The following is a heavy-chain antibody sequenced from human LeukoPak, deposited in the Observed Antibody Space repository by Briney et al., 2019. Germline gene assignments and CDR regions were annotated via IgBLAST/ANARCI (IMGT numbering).Heavy chain of an antibody. J-gene: IGHJ4*02. CDR1: GFTFSIYS. CDR3: AKDLGGEGGSGFPGY. D-gene: IGHD3-10*01. Sequence: GGSLRLSCAASGFTFSIYSMTWVRQVPGKGLEWVSAMRGSGSDTYYAHSVKGRFTISRDNSKSTLYLQMNSLRVEDTAVYYCAKDLGGEGGSGFPGYWGQGTLVTVSS. CDR2: MRGSGSDT. V-gene: IGHV3-23*01.